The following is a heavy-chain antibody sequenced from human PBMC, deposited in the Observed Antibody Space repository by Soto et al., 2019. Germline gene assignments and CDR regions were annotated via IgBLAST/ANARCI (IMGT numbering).Heavy chain of an antibody. CDR1: GFTFSSYV. CDR3: AKEMGDYYDSSGSWFDP. V-gene: IGHV3-23*01. J-gene: IGHJ5*02. D-gene: IGHD3-22*01. CDR2: ISGSGGNT. Sequence: QSGGSLRLSCAASGFTFSSYVMSWVRQAPGKGLEWVSAISGSGGNTYYADSVKGRFPISRDNSKNTLFLQMNSLRAEDTALYFCAKEMGDYYDSSGSWFDPWGQGTLVTVSS.